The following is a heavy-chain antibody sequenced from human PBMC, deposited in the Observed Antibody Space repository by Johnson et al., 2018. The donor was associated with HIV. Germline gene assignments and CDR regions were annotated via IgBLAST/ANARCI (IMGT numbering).Heavy chain of an antibody. J-gene: IGHJ3*02. CDR2: IRSAEVNK. D-gene: IGHD1-26*01. CDR1: GFTFSSYG. V-gene: IGHV3-30*02. CDR3: AKEESGSFLAFDI. Sequence: QVHLVESGGGVVQPGGSLRLSCAASGFTFSSYGMHWVRQAPGKGLEWVPFIRSAEVNKYYADSVTRRFTSSRDNSKNPLYLQMNSLRPEDTAMFYCAKEESGSFLAFDIWGQGTMVTVSS.